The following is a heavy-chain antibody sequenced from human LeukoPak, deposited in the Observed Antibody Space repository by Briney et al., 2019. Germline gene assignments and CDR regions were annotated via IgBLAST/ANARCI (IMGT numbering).Heavy chain of an antibody. V-gene: IGHV3-23*01. D-gene: IGHD2-21*02. Sequence: GGSLRLSCAASGFTFSTYAMGWVRQAPGKGLEWVSSIKGGGGDPFYADSVKGRFTISRDNSKNTLFLQLDSLRAEDSAVYYCAKGGHDFNPFYWWGQGTLVTVSS. CDR3: AKGGHDFNPFYW. CDR2: IKGGGGDP. J-gene: IGHJ4*02. CDR1: GFTFSTYA.